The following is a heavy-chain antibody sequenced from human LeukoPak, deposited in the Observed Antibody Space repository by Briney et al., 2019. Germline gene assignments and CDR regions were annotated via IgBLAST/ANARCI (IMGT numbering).Heavy chain of an antibody. CDR2: ISSSGSTI. V-gene: IGHV3-48*03. Sequence: GGSLRLSCAASGFTFSSYEMNWVRQAPGKGLEWDSYISSSGSTIYYADSVKGRFTISRDNAKNSLYLQMNSLRAEDTAVYYCARVLATAFDYWGQGTLVTVSS. CDR3: ARVLATAFDY. D-gene: IGHD5-12*01. J-gene: IGHJ4*02. CDR1: GFTFSSYE.